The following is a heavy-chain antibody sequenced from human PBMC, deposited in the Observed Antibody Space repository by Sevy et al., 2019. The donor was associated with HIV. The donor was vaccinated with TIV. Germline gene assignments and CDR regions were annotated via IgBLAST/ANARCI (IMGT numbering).Heavy chain of an antibody. CDR2: IHSDDTT. Sequence: GGSLRLSCAASGFTVNSNYMTWVRQAPGKGLEGVSVIHSDDTTYHADSVKDRFTISRDNFKNTLNLHMSSLRAGDTAVYYCARGKSGYGYALNYWGQGTLVTVSS. D-gene: IGHD5-18*01. J-gene: IGHJ4*02. CDR1: GFTVNSNY. V-gene: IGHV3-66*01. CDR3: ARGKSGYGYALNY.